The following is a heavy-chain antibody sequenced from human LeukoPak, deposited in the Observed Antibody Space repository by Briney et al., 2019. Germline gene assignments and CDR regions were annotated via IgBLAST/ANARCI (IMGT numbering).Heavy chain of an antibody. CDR3: ARDYGNNWFDP. J-gene: IGHJ5*02. Sequence: SQTPSLTCTVSGGSISSGDYYWSWIRQHPGKGLEWIGYIYYSGDTYYNPSLRSRVSISLDTSKNQFSLKLSSVTAADTAMYYCARDYGNNWFDPWGQGTLVTVSA. CDR1: GGSISSGDYY. CDR2: IYYSGDT. V-gene: IGHV4-31*03. D-gene: IGHD4-17*01.